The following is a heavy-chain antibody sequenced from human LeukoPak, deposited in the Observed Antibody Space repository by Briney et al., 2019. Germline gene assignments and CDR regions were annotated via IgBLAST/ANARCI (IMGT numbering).Heavy chain of an antibody. V-gene: IGHV1-3*01. J-gene: IGHJ4*02. D-gene: IGHD3-3*01. Sequence: GASVKVSCKASGYTFTSYAMYWVRQAPGQRLEWMGWINAGNGNTKYSQKFQGRVTITRDTSASTAYMELSSLRSEDTAVYYCAKISVPRFLEWLPDSSDYWGQGTLVTVSS. CDR2: INAGNGNT. CDR3: AKISVPRFLEWLPDSSDY. CDR1: GYTFTSYA.